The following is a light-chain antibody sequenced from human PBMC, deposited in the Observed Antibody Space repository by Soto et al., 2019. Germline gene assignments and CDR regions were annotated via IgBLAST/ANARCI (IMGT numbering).Light chain of an antibody. CDR3: QQYNDNWT. J-gene: IGKJ1*01. CDR1: QSISSW. V-gene: IGKV1-5*03. Sequence: DIQMTQSPSTLSASVGDRVTITCRASQSISSWLAWYQQKPGTAPNLLIYKASTLPSGVPSRFSGSGSGTEFTLTISSLQPGYSSTYYCQQYNDNWTFGQGTKVEIK. CDR2: KAS.